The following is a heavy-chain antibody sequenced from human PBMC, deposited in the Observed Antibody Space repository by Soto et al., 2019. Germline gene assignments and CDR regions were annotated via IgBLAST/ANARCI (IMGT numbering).Heavy chain of an antibody. Sequence: QVQLVESGGGLVKPGGSLRLSCAASGFVFSDYYMSWFRQAPGRGLEWVSYISNTAYTIYYADSVKGRFTISRDNARNSLYLQRNSLRAEDTAVYYCARDRGATMVRGVMDYFMDVWGNGTTVTVSS. CDR1: GFVFSDYY. V-gene: IGHV3-11*01. J-gene: IGHJ6*03. CDR2: ISNTAYTI. CDR3: ARDRGATMVRGVMDYFMDV. D-gene: IGHD3-10*01.